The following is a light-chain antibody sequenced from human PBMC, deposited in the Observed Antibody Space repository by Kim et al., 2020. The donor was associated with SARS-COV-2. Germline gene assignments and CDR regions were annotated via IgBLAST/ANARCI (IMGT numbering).Light chain of an antibody. Sequence: DIQMTQSPSSLSASVGERVTITCRASQDINIWLAWYQQRPGKAAKSLIYAASNLQTGVPGRFSGSGSGTEFTLTIRSLQPEDFATYYCQQYVSYPNTFGQGTRLEIK. CDR2: AAS. CDR1: QDINIW. CDR3: QQYVSYPNT. V-gene: IGKV1D-16*01. J-gene: IGKJ5*01.